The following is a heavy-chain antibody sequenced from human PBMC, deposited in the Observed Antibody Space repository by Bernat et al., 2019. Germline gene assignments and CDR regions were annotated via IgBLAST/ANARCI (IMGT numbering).Heavy chain of an antibody. Sequence: QVQLQQWGAGLLKPSETLSLTCAVYGGSFSGYYWSWIRQPPGKGLEWIGEINHSGSTNYNPSLKSRVTISVDTSKNQFSLKLSSVTAADTAVYYCVRPRRRVYCSSTSCPGYYFDYWGQGTLVTVSS. J-gene: IGHJ4*02. V-gene: IGHV4-34*01. D-gene: IGHD2-2*01. CDR3: VRPRRRVYCSSTSCPGYYFDY. CDR1: GGSFSGYY. CDR2: INHSGST.